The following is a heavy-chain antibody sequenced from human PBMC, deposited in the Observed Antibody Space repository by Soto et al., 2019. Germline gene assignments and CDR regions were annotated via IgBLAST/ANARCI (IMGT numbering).Heavy chain of an antibody. CDR1: VFTFSTYT. Sequence: PGGSLRLSCEAFVFTFSTYTMNCVRHSPGKGLEWVSYISSSGRTISYADPVKGRFSISRDSAKNSLYVQMNSLRGEDTAVYYCARASRIMVGHNYFHFWGQGTLVTVSS. CDR2: ISSSGRTI. D-gene: IGHD2-8*01. J-gene: IGHJ4*02. CDR3: ARASRIMVGHNYFHF. V-gene: IGHV3-48*04.